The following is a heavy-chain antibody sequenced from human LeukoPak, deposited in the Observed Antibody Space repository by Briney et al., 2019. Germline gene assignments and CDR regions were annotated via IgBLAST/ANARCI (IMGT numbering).Heavy chain of an antibody. CDR2: ISGNGGST. V-gene: IGHV3-23*01. CDR3: AKDLFSGSYYSYYYGMDV. CDR1: GFTFSSCA. Sequence: GGSLRLSCAASGFTFSSCAMSWVRQAPGKGLEWVSGISGNGGSTYYADSVKGRFTISRDNSKNTLYLQMNSLRAEDTAVYYCAKDLFSGSYYSYYYGMDVWGQGTTVTVSS. J-gene: IGHJ6*02. D-gene: IGHD1-26*01.